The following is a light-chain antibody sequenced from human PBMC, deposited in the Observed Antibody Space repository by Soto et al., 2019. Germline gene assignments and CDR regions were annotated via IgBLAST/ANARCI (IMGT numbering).Light chain of an antibody. CDR2: GAS. V-gene: IGKV3-15*01. Sequence: EILKTQSPATLSAWPGERSTLCCRASQSVRSNLAWYQQKPGQAPRLLIYGASTRATGIPARFSGSGSGTEFTLSIGSLQSEDFAVYYCQQYNDWPPTFGQGTKVDI. CDR1: QSVRSN. J-gene: IGKJ1*01. CDR3: QQYNDWPPT.